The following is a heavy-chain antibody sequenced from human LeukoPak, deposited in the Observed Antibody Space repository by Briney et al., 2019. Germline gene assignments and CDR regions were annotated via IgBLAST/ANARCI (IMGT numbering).Heavy chain of an antibody. CDR2: IYYSGST. J-gene: IGHJ4*02. CDR1: GGSINSSSYY. D-gene: IGHD4-23*01. Sequence: SETLSLTCTVSGGSINSSSYYWGWIRQPPGKGLEWVASIYYSGSTYYNPSLKSRVTISVDTSKNQFSLKLSSVTAADTAVYYCAREDYGGTSYWGQGTLVTVSS. CDR3: AREDYGGTSY. V-gene: IGHV4-39*02.